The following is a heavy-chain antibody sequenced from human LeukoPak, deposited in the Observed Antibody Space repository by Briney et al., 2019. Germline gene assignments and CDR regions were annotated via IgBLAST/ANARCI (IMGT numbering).Heavy chain of an antibody. CDR2: ISGSGGCT. Sequence: GGSLRLSCAASGFTFSSYAMSWVRQAPGKGLEWVSAISGSGGCTYYADSVKGRFTISRDNPKNTLYLQMNSLRAEDTAVYYCAKWLQSTYYYYYGMDVWGQGTTVTVSS. V-gene: IGHV3-23*01. CDR1: GFTFSSYA. D-gene: IGHD5-24*01. J-gene: IGHJ6*02. CDR3: AKWLQSTYYYYYGMDV.